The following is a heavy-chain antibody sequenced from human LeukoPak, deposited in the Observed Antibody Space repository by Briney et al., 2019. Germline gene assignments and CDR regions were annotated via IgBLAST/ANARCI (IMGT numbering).Heavy chain of an antibody. V-gene: IGHV3-66*02. CDR3: ARDRGFSSSWRLFVY. D-gene: IGHD6-13*01. CDR2: IYSGAGT. J-gene: IGHJ4*02. CDR1: GFTVSSHY. Sequence: PGGSLRLSCAASGFTVSSHYMSWLRQAPGKGLEWVSVIYSGAGTSYADSVQGRFTISRDNSKNTLYLQMNSLRVEDTAVYYCARDRGFSSSWRLFVYWGQGTLVTVSS.